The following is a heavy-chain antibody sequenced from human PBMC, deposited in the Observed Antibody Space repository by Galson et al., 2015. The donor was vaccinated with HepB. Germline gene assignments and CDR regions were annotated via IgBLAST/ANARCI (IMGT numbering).Heavy chain of an antibody. D-gene: IGHD4-17*01. CDR1: GFTFSSNY. Sequence: SLRLSCAASGFTFSSNYMSWVRQAPGKGLEWVSVIYSGGSTYYADSVKGRFTISRDNSKNTLYLQMDSLRAEDTAVYYCAKETTVTAFADYWGQGTLVTVSS. V-gene: IGHV3-66*01. J-gene: IGHJ4*02. CDR3: AKETTVTAFADY. CDR2: IYSGGST.